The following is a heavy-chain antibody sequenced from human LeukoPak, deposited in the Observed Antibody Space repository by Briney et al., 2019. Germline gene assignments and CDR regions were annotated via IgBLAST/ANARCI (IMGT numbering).Heavy chain of an antibody. Sequence: SETLSLTCAVYGGSFSGYYWSWIRQPPGKGLEWIGEINHSGSTNYNPSLKSRVTISVDTSKNQFSLKLSSVTAADTAVYYCARQEGMNPFDYWGQGTLVTVSS. CDR1: GGSFSGYY. D-gene: IGHD1-14*01. CDR3: ARQEGMNPFDY. V-gene: IGHV4-34*01. CDR2: INHSGST. J-gene: IGHJ4*02.